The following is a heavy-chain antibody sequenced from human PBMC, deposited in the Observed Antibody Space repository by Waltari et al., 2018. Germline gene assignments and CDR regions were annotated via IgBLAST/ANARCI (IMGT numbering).Heavy chain of an antibody. Sequence: EVQLVQSGAEVKKPGATVKISCKASGYTFTDYYMHWVQQAPGKGLEWMGRVDPEDGETIYAEKFQGRVTITADTSTDTAYMELSSLRSEDTAVYYCATESEAAAKNYYYYMDVWGKGTTVTVSS. V-gene: IGHV1-69-2*01. J-gene: IGHJ6*03. CDR3: ATESEAAAKNYYYYMDV. CDR1: GYTFTDYY. D-gene: IGHD6-13*01. CDR2: VDPEDGET.